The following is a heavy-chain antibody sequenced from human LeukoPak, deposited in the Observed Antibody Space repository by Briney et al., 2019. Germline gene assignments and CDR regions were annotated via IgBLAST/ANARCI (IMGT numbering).Heavy chain of an antibody. J-gene: IGHJ6*03. CDR1: GFTFSDYY. V-gene: IGHV3-11*01. CDR2: ISSSGSTI. D-gene: IGHD4-17*01. CDR3: ARDRTGRYYYYYYMDV. Sequence: KPGGSLRLSCAASGFTFSDYYMSWIRQAPGKGLEWVSYISSSGSTIYYADSVKGRFTIPRDNAKNSLYLQMNSLRAEDTAVYYCARDRTGRYYYYYYMDVWGKGTTVTVSS.